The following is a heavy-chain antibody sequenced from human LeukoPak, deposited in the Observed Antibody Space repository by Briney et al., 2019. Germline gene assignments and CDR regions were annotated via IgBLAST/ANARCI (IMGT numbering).Heavy chain of an antibody. D-gene: IGHD1-1*01. CDR3: ARGQDWNHDY. V-gene: IGHV3-7*01. CDR1: GFTFSRYW. CDR2: IREDGSDK. J-gene: IGHJ4*02. Sequence: PGGSLRLSCAASGFTFSRYWMSWVRQAPGKGLEWVANIREDGSDKYYVNSVKGRFTISRDNAKNSLYLQMNSLRGEDTAVYYSARGQDWNHDYWGQGTLVTVSS.